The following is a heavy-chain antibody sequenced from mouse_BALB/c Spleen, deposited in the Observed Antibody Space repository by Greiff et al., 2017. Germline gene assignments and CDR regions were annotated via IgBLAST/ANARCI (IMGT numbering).Heavy chain of an antibody. CDR1: GFTFSSYA. J-gene: IGHJ3*01. CDR2: ISSGGST. V-gene: IGHV5-6-5*01. Sequence: EVQLVESGGGLVKPGGSLKLSCAASGFTFSSYAMSWVRQTPEKRLEWVASISSGGSTYYPDSVKGRFTISRDNARNILYLQMSSLRSEDTAMYYCAREWDRYGAWFAYWGQGTLVTVSA. CDR3: AREWDRYGAWFAY. D-gene: IGHD2-14*01.